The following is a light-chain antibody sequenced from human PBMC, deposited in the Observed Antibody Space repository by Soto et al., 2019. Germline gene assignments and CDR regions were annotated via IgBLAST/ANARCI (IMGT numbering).Light chain of an antibody. V-gene: IGLV2-14*01. CDR3: SSYTSSSTVV. J-gene: IGLJ2*01. CDR1: SNDVADYNY. CDR2: DVS. Sequence: QSALTQPASVSGSPGQSITISCTGTSNDVADYNYVSWYQQHPGKAPKLMIYDVSNRPSGVSNRFSGSKSGNTASLTISGLQAEDEADYYCSSYTSSSTVVFGGGTKVTVL.